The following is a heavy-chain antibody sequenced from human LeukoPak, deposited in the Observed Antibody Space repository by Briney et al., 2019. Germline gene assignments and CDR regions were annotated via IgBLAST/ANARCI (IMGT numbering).Heavy chain of an antibody. Sequence: SETLSLTCTVSGGSVSSGSYYWSWIRQPPGKGLEWIGYIYYSGSTNYNPSLKSRVTISVDTSKNQFSLKLSSVTAADTAVYYCAKHRSWYTSRSELDPWGQGTLVTVSS. V-gene: IGHV4-61*01. J-gene: IGHJ5*02. CDR1: GGSVSSGSYY. CDR3: AKHRSWYTSRSELDP. D-gene: IGHD6-13*01. CDR2: IYYSGST.